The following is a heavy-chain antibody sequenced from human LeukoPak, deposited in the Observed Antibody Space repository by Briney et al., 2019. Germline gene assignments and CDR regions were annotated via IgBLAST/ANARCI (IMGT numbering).Heavy chain of an antibody. CDR2: IIPIFGTA. V-gene: IGHV1-69*05. Sequence: GASVKVSCKASGGTFSSYAISWVRQAPGQGLEWMGGIIPIFGTANYAQKFQGRVTITTDESTSTAYMELSSLRSEDTAVYYCARGGQNNWNYAPFDYWGQGTLVTVSS. D-gene: IGHD1-7*01. J-gene: IGHJ4*02. CDR1: GGTFSSYA. CDR3: ARGGQNNWNYAPFDY.